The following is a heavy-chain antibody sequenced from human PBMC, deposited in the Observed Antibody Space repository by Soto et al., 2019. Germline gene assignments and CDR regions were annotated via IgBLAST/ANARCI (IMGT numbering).Heavy chain of an antibody. J-gene: IGHJ6*02. V-gene: IGHV3-11*01. CDR1: GFTFSDYY. CDR2: ISSSGSTI. CDR3: ARDRSRIQLWLSAGDYYYYGMDV. D-gene: IGHD5-18*01. Sequence: WGSLRLSCAASGFTFSDYYIIFGRHSPFKWREWVSYISSSGSTIYYADSVKGRFTISRDNAKNSLYLQMNSLRAEDTAVYYCARDRSRIQLWLSAGDYYYYGMDVWGQGTTVTVSS.